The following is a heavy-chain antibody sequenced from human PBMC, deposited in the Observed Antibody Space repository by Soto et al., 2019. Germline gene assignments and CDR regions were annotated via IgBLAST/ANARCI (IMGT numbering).Heavy chain of an antibody. CDR2: IYPGDSDT. D-gene: IGHD2-2*01. Sequence: PGESLKISCKGSGYSFTSYWIGWARQMPGKGLEWMGIIYPGDSDTRYSPSFQGQVTISADKSISTAYLQWSSLKASDTAMYYCARRGEDIVVVPAAPGKNYYGMDVWGQGTTVTVSS. CDR3: ARRGEDIVVVPAAPGKNYYGMDV. V-gene: IGHV5-51*01. CDR1: GYSFTSYW. J-gene: IGHJ6*02.